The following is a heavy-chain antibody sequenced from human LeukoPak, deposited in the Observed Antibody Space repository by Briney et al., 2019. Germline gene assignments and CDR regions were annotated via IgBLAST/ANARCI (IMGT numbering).Heavy chain of an antibody. CDR1: GGSISSSNW. D-gene: IGHD6-19*01. J-gene: IGHJ4*02. CDR2: IYYSGST. V-gene: IGHV4-59*08. CDR3: ARRTAGDYLDY. Sequence: PSGTLSLTCAVSGGSISSSNWWSWIRQPPGKGLEWIGYIYYSGSTNYNPSLKSRVTISVDTSKNQFSLKLSSVTAADTAVYYCARRTAGDYLDYWGQGTLVTVSS.